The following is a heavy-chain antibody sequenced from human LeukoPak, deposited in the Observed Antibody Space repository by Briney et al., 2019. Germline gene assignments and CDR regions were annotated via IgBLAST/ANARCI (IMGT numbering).Heavy chain of an antibody. D-gene: IGHD6-19*01. CDR2: INAGSGNT. V-gene: IGHV1-3*01. Sequence: ASVKVSCKASGYTFTSYAMHWVRQAPGQRLEWMGWINAGSGNTKYSQKFQGRVTITRDTSASTAYMELSSLRSEDTAVYYCARSGWYSWFDPWGQGTLVTVSS. CDR3: ARSGWYSWFDP. J-gene: IGHJ5*02. CDR1: GYTFTSYA.